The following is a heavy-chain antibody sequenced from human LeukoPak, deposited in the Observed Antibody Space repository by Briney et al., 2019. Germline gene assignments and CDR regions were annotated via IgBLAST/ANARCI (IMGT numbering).Heavy chain of an antibody. CDR3: ARDHWRRLDY. CDR1: AFTLSDHW. V-gene: IGHV3-7*03. CDR2: ISHDGSEK. J-gene: IGHJ4*02. Sequence: PGGSLRLSCTASAFTLSDHWMHWVRQAPGKGLEWVAIISHDGSEKSYVDSVKGRFTISRDNAKNSLYLQMNSLRAEDTAVYYCARDHWRRLDYWGQGTLVTVSS. D-gene: IGHD3-3*01.